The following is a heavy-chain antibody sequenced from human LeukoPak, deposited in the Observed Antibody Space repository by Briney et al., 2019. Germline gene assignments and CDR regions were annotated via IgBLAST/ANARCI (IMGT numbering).Heavy chain of an antibody. J-gene: IGHJ3*02. CDR1: GGSISSYY. D-gene: IGHD2-21*02. CDR3: ARGSTVTADAFDI. V-gene: IGHV4-59*08. Sequence: SETLSPTCTVSGGSISSYYWSWIRQPPGKGLEWIGYIYYSGSTNYNPSLKSRVTISVDTSKNQFSLKLSSVTAADTAVYYCARGSTVTADAFDIWGQGTMVTVSS. CDR2: IYYSGST.